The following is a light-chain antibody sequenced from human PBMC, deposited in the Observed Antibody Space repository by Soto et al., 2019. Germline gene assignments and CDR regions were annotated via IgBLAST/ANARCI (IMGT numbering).Light chain of an antibody. J-gene: IGKJ4*01. CDR2: GAS. Sequence: IQMTQSPSSLSASVGDRVTITCRASQSINNFLNWYQQRPGEVPKLLIYGASSLQSVVASRFSGRGYGTDFTLTISSLQPEDFATYYCQQSYGTPHTFGGGTKVEIK. CDR3: QQSYGTPHT. V-gene: IGKV1-39*01. CDR1: QSINNF.